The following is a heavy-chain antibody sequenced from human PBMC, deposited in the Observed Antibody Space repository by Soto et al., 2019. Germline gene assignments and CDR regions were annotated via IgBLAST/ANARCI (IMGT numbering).Heavy chain of an antibody. CDR3: ARFWFGDTDYFDY. CDR2: IGGGST. J-gene: IGHJ4*02. V-gene: IGHV3-23*01. Sequence: PGGSLRLSCAASGFTFNTFAMTWVRQAPGKGLEWVSSIGGGSTYYADSVKGRFTISRDNSKNTLYLQMNSLRAEDTAVYYCARFWFGDTDYFDYWGQGTLVTVSS. CDR1: GFTFNTFA. D-gene: IGHD3-10*01.